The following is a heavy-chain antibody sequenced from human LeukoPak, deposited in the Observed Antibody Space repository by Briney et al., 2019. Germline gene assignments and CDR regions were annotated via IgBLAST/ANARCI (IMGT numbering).Heavy chain of an antibody. V-gene: IGHV3-48*03. Sequence: GGSLRLSCAASGFTFSSYEMNWVRQAPGKGLEWVSYISSSGSTIYYADSVKGRFTISRDNAKNSLYLQMNSLRAEDTAVYYCAREIRYCSGRKCYLFDYWGQGTLVTVSS. J-gene: IGHJ4*02. CDR2: ISSSGSTI. CDR1: GFTFSSYE. CDR3: AREIRYCSGRKCYLFDY. D-gene: IGHD2-15*01.